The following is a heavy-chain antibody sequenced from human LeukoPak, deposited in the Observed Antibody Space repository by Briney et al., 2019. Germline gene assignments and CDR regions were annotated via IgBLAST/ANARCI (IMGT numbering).Heavy chain of an antibody. CDR1: GGSFSGYY. J-gene: IGHJ4*02. CDR3: ARVGYYGSGSYPDY. V-gene: IGHV4-34*01. D-gene: IGHD3-10*01. CDR2: INHSGST. Sequence: SETLSLTCAVYGGSFSGYYRSWIRQPPGKGLEWIGEINHSGSTNYNPPLKSRVTISVDTSKNQFSLKLSSVTAADTAVYYCARVGYYGSGSYPDYWGQGTLVTVSS.